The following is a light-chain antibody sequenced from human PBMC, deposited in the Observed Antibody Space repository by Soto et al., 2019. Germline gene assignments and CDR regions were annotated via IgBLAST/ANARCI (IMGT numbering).Light chain of an antibody. CDR3: QQTYNTPWT. CDR1: PSISTY. CDR2: AAS. V-gene: IGKV1-39*01. Sequence: DIPMTQSPSSLSASVGDRVTITCRASPSISTYLNWYHQKPGKAPKLLIYAASSLQSGVPSRFSGSGYGTDFALPISSLQPEDFATYYCQQTYNTPWTFGQGTKVEIE. J-gene: IGKJ1*01.